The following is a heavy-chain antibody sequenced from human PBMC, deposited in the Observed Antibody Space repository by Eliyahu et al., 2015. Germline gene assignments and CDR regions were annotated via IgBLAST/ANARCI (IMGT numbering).Heavy chain of an antibody. CDR1: GFTFSTFW. V-gene: IGHV3-7*01. Sequence: DVLVVESGGGLVQPGGSLRICCAASGFTFSTFWMSWVRQAPGKGLGAVANIKEDGSEKHYVDSVKGRFTISRDNAKSSLCLQMNSLRVEDTAVYHCFKGHYFDKWGQGTLVTVSS. J-gene: IGHJ4*02. CDR3: FKGHYFDK. CDR2: IKEDGSEK.